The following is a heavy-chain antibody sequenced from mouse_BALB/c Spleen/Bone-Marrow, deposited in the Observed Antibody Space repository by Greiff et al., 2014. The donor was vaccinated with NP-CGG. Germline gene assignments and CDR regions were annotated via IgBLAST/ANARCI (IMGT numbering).Heavy chain of an antibody. Sequence: VQLKESGGGLVQPGGSLKLSCAASGFDFSRYWMCWVRQAPGKGLEWIGEINPDSSTINYTPSLKDKFIISRDNAKNTLYLQMSKVRSEDTALYYCSRLSYYGRFAYWGLGTLLTVSA. V-gene: IGHV4-1*02. CDR3: SRLSYYGRFAY. CDR1: GFDFSRYW. D-gene: IGHD1-1*01. CDR2: INPDSSTI. J-gene: IGHJ3*01.